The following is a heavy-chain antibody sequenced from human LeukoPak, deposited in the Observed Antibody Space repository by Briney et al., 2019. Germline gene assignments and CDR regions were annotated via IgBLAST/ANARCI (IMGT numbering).Heavy chain of an antibody. J-gene: IGHJ3*02. CDR2: ISSSGST. CDR3: ARGPYSYDSSGAFDI. Sequence: PSQTLSLTCTVSGDSISSGDYYWSWVRQPAGKGLEWIGRISSSGSTNYNPSLKSRVTISVDTSKNQFSLKLSSVTAADTAVYFCARGPYSYDSSGAFDIWGQGTMVTVSS. D-gene: IGHD3-22*01. V-gene: IGHV4-61*02. CDR1: GDSISSGDYY.